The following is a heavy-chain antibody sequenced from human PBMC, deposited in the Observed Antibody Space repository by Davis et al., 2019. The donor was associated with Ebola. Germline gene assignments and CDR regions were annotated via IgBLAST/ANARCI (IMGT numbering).Heavy chain of an antibody. Sequence: AASVKVSCKASGYTFTGYYMHWVRQAPGQGLEWMGWINTNTGNPTYAQGFTGRFVFSLDTSVSTAYLQISSLKAEDTAVYYCARDPFNWNYPGYWFDPWGQGTLVTVSS. D-gene: IGHD1-7*01. CDR2: INTNTGNP. CDR3: ARDPFNWNYPGYWFDP. J-gene: IGHJ5*02. V-gene: IGHV7-4-1*02. CDR1: GYTFTGYY.